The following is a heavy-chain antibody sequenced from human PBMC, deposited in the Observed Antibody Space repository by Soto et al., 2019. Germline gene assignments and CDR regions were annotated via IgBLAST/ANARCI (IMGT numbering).Heavy chain of an antibody. V-gene: IGHV4-30-2*01. J-gene: IGHJ5*02. D-gene: IGHD2-21*02. CDR2: IYHSGST. CDR3: ARVLRYCGGDCYPGWFDP. Sequence: QLQLQESGSGLVKPSQTLSLTCAVSGGSISSGGYSWSWIRQPPGKGLEWIGYIYHSGSTYYNPSLKSRVTISVDRSKNQFSLKLSSVTAADTAVYYCARVLRYCGGDCYPGWFDPWGQGTLVTVSS. CDR1: GGSISSGGYS.